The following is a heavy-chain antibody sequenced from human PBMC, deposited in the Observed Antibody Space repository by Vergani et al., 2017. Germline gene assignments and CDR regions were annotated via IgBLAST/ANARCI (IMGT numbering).Heavy chain of an antibody. CDR3: ASGGHGSENGGALQL. Sequence: EKQLVPSGSETKKPGESLKISCQSFGYIFSNFWIGWVRQRPGRGLEWMGSIYPGDSEVKSNPTFRGQVIFSVDTPVKTAYLQWRSLQASDTATYFCASGGHGSENGGALQLWGQGTNITVSS. CDR2: IYPGDSEV. V-gene: IGHV5-51*01. J-gene: IGHJ3*01. CDR1: GYIFSNFW. D-gene: IGHD3-10*01.